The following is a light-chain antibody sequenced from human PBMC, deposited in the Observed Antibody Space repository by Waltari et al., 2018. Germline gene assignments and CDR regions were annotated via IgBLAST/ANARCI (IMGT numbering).Light chain of an antibody. Sequence: QSALTQPASVSGSPGQSITISCTGTSSDIGSFNYVSWYQQYPGKAPKLIIFDVSNRPSGISDRFSVSKSGNTASRTISGLQAEDEADYICTSYTTTDTLYVFGTGTQVTVL. CDR1: SSDIGSFNY. CDR3: TSYTTTDTLYV. CDR2: DVS. V-gene: IGLV2-14*03. J-gene: IGLJ1*01.